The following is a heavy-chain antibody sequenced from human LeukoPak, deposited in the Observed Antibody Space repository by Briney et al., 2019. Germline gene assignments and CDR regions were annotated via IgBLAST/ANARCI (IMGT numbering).Heavy chain of an antibody. CDR1: GFTLSSFW. CDR2: IYSGGST. V-gene: IGHV3-66*04. Sequence: GGSLRLSCAASGFTLSSFWMHWVRQAPGKGLVWGSVIYSGGSTYYADSVKGRFTISRDNSKNTLYLQMNSLRAEDTAVYYCARHPVDTAMDDYYYMDVWGKGTTVTVSS. CDR3: ARHPVDTAMDDYYYMDV. J-gene: IGHJ6*03. D-gene: IGHD5-18*01.